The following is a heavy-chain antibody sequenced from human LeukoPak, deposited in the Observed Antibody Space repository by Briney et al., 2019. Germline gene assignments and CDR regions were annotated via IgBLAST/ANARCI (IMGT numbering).Heavy chain of an antibody. J-gene: IGHJ4*02. CDR1: GFTISSHG. CDR3: ARSIPYGTTWYGRSDY. Sequence: GGSLRLSCAVSGFTISSHGMHWVRQAPGKGLEWVANIKPDGTTKFYVDSVKGRFTISRDNALNSLYLQMNSLRAEDTAIYYCARSIPYGTTWYGRSDYWGQGTLVTVSS. D-gene: IGHD6-13*01. CDR2: IKPDGTTK. V-gene: IGHV3-7*03.